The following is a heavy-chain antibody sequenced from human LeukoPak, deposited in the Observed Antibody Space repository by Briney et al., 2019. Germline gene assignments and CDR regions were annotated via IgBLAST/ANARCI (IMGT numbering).Heavy chain of an antibody. D-gene: IGHD6-13*01. J-gene: IGHJ4*02. CDR3: ARDPGGAAAGTDY. V-gene: IGHV3-21*01. Sequence: GGSLRLSCAASGFIVSNSYMSWLRQAPGNALEWVSSISSSSSYIYYADSVKGRFTISRDNAKNSLYLQMNSLRAEDTAVYYCARDPGGAAAGTDYWGQGTLVTVSS. CDR1: GFIVSNSY. CDR2: ISSSSSYI.